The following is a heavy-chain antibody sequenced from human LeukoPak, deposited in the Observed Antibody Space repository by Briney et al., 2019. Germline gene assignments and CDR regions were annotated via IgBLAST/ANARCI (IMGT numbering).Heavy chain of an antibody. V-gene: IGHV1-18*01. J-gene: IGHJ4*02. D-gene: IGHD6-6*01. Sequence: ASVKVSCQASGYTFTTYGISWVRQAPGQGLEWMGWISVYNGNTNYAQKLQGRVTMTTDTSTSTAYMELRSLRSDDTAVYYCARDEFDSSSYDYWGQGTLVTVSS. CDR2: ISVYNGNT. CDR1: GYTFTTYG. CDR3: ARDEFDSSSYDY.